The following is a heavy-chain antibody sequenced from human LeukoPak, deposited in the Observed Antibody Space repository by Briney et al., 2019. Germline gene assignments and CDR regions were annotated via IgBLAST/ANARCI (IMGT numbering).Heavy chain of an antibody. CDR2: IRYDGSNK. Sequence: GGSLRLSCAASGFTFSSYGMHWVRQAPGKGLEWVAFIRYDGSNKYYADSVKGRFTISRDNSKNTLYLQMNSLRAEDTAVYYCARAVSYYYDSSGLFPGYWGQGTLVTVSS. D-gene: IGHD3-22*01. CDR1: GFTFSSYG. CDR3: ARAVSYYYDSSGLFPGY. J-gene: IGHJ4*02. V-gene: IGHV3-30*02.